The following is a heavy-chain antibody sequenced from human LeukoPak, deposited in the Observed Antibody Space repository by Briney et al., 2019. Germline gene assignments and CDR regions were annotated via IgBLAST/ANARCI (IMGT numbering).Heavy chain of an antibody. CDR1: GVTFSSYA. CDR3: AKSTGYSTTGRDFDS. J-gene: IGHJ4*02. Sequence: GGSLRLSCAASGVTFSSYAMSWVRQAPGKGLEWVSDISGGGATTFYADSVKGRFTISRDNSKNTLYLQLSSLRAEDTAVYYCAKSTGYSTTGRDFDSWGRGTLVTVSS. D-gene: IGHD6-13*01. V-gene: IGHV3-23*01. CDR2: ISGGGATT.